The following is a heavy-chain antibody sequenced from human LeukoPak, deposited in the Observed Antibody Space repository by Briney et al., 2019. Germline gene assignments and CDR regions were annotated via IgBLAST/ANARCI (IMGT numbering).Heavy chain of an antibody. Sequence: KAGGSLRLSCAASGFTFSDYYMNWIRRAPGKGLEWISYISSSGGTIYYADSVKGRFTISRDNAKNSLYLQMNSLRAEDTAVYYCAGYSSGWFGAFHFWGQGTMVTVSS. CDR3: AGYSSGWFGAFHF. CDR1: GFTFSDYY. CDR2: ISSSGGTI. V-gene: IGHV3-11*04. J-gene: IGHJ3*01. D-gene: IGHD6-19*01.